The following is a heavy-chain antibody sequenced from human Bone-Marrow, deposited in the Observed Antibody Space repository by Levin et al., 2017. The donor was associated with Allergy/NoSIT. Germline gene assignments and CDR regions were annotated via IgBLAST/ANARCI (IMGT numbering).Heavy chain of an antibody. D-gene: IGHD2-2*01. CDR2: ISGSGGST. V-gene: IGHV3-23*01. CDR3: AKDRAIVVVPAAHYFDY. CDR1: GFTFSSYA. Sequence: LSLTCAASGFTFSSYAMSWVRQAPGKGLEWVSAISGSGGSTYYADSVKGRFTISRDNSKNTLYLQMNSLRAEDTAVYYCAKDRAIVVVPAAHYFDYWGQGTLVTVSS. J-gene: IGHJ4*02.